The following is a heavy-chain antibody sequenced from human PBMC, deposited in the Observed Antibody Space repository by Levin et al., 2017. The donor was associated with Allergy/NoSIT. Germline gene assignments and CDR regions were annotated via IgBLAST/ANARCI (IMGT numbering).Heavy chain of an antibody. D-gene: IGHD2-2*03. CDR3: TRELLLGIVVVPAAIYDAFDI. Sequence: GESLKISCIASGFTFGDYAMSWVRQAPGKGLEWVGFIRSKAYGGTTENAASVKGRFTISRDDSKSIAYLQMNSLKTEDTAVYYCTRELLLGIVVVPAAIYDAFDIWGQGTMVTVSS. CDR2: IRSKAYGGTT. CDR1: GFTFGDYA. V-gene: IGHV3-49*04. J-gene: IGHJ3*02.